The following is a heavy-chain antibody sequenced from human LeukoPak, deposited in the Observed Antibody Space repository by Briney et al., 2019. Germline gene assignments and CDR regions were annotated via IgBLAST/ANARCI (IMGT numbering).Heavy chain of an antibody. CDR1: GFTFSSYE. CDR2: ISSSGSTI. CDR3: ARDPRWFGELLPNWFDP. Sequence: GGPLRLSCAASGFTFSSYEMNWVRQAPGKGLEWVSYISSSGSTIYYADSVKGRFTISRDNAKNSLYLQMNSLRAEDTAVYYCARDPRWFGELLPNWFDPWGQGTLVTVSS. J-gene: IGHJ5*02. D-gene: IGHD3-10*01. V-gene: IGHV3-48*03.